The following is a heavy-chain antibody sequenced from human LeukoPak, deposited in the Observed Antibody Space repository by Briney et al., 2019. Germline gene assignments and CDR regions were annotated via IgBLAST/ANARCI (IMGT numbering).Heavy chain of an antibody. CDR1: GFTFSNHA. J-gene: IGHJ4*02. CDR3: ARDTGENGYYGLTGDY. Sequence: GSLRLSCAASGFTFSNHAIHWVRQAPGKGLEWVAVISYDDGTNKYYADSVEGRFTISRDNSKNTVFLHMNGLRPEDTAVYYCARDTGENGYYGLTGDYWGRGTLVTVSS. V-gene: IGHV3-30*04. CDR2: ISYDDGTNK. D-gene: IGHD1-14*01.